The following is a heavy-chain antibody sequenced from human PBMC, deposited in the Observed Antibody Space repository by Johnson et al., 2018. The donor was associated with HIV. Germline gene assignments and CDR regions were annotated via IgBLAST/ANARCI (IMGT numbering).Heavy chain of an antibody. CDR3: TTDVRPKYRHYAFDI. V-gene: IGHV3-30*03. Sequence: QVQLVETGGGLIQPGGSLRLSCAASGFTVSSNYMSWVRQAPGKGLEWVAAISYDGINKYYADTVKGRFTISRDNSKTTLELQMNSLKTEDTAAYYCTTDVRPKYRHYAFDIWGQGTMVTVSS. CDR1: GFTVSSNY. D-gene: IGHD3-10*02. J-gene: IGHJ3*02. CDR2: ISYDGINK.